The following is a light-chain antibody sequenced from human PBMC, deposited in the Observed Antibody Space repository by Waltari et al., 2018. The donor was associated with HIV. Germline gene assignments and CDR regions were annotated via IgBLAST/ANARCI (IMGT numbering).Light chain of an antibody. CDR1: QTISSY. Sequence: DIQMTQSPSSLSASVGDRVTITCRASQTISSYLNWYQQKPGKGPMLLIYGASTLHSGVPSRFSGSGSVTDFTLTISSLQPEDFATYYCQQSYSTPRTFGQGTKLEIK. V-gene: IGKV1-39*01. J-gene: IGKJ2*01. CDR2: GAS. CDR3: QQSYSTPRT.